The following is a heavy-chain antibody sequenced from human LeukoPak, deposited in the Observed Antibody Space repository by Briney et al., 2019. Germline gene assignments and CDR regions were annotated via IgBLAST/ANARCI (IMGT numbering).Heavy chain of an antibody. D-gene: IGHD6-13*01. CDR1: GDSFSYFY. V-gene: IGHV4-59*01. CDR2: IYNSGST. Sequence: KPSETLSLTCTVSGDSFSYFYWSWIRQPPGKGLEWIGYIYNSGSTNYNPSLKSRVTISLDTSKNQFSLELSSVTAADTAVYYCARGVVAAAGRTFDFWGQGTLVTVSS. CDR3: ARGVVAAAGRTFDF. J-gene: IGHJ4*02.